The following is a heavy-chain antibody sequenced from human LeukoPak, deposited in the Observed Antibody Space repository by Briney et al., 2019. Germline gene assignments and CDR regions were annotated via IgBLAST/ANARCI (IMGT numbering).Heavy chain of an antibody. CDR2: IFYSGST. CDR3: AKSNGYGLVDI. J-gene: IGHJ3*02. Sequence: GSLRLSCAASGFTFGDYGMSWVRQPPGKGLGWIGNIFYSGSTYYSPSLKSRVTISLDTSRNQFSLKLTSVTAADTAVYYCAKSNGYGLVDIWGQGTMVTVSS. D-gene: IGHD3-10*01. V-gene: IGHV4-34*12. CDR1: GFTFGDYG.